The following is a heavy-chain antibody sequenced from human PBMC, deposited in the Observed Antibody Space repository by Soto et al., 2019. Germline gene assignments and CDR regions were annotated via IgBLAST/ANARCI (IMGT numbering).Heavy chain of an antibody. CDR1: DGTIIDRGYS. V-gene: IGHV4-30-2*05. D-gene: IGHD3-22*01. CDR2: MYHSGGT. CDR3: ASIYDSSGYYYGNNWFDP. Sequence: PSLMMCHTCTVSDGTIIDRGYSWILNKKTPGKGLEWIGYMYHSGGTYYNPSLKSRVTISVDTSKNQFSLELSSVTAADTAVYYCASIYDSSGYYYGNNWFDPWGQGTLVTVSS. J-gene: IGHJ5*02.